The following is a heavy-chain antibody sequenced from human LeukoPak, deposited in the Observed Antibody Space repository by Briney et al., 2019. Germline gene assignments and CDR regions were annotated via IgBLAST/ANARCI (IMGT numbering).Heavy chain of an antibody. J-gene: IGHJ4*02. V-gene: IGHV4-39*07. CDR3: ARDSSSSGASLWY. CDR2: IYYSGST. Sequence: PSETLSLTCTVSGGSISSSSYYWGWIRQPPGKGLEWIGSIYYSGSTYYNPSLKSRVTISVDTSKNQFSLNLSSVTAADTAVYYCARDSSSSGASLWYWGQGTLVTVSS. CDR1: GGSISSSSYY. D-gene: IGHD6-6*01.